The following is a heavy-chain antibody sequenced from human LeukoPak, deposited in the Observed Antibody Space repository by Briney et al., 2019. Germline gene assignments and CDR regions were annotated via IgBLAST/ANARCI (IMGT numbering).Heavy chain of an antibody. D-gene: IGHD3-10*01. CDR3: ARGVGFLYFGEESWVFDY. CDR1: GGSISSSSYY. J-gene: IGHJ4*02. CDR2: IYYSGST. Sequence: SETLSLTCPVSGGSISSSSYYWGWIRQPPGKGLEWIGSIYYSGSTYYNPSLKSRVTISVDTSKNQFSLKLSSVTAADTAVYYCARGVGFLYFGEESWVFDYWGQGSLVTVSS. V-gene: IGHV4-39*01.